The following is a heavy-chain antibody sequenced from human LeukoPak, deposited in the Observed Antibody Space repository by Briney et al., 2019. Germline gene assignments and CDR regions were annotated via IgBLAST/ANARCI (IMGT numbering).Heavy chain of an antibody. Sequence: GGSLSLSCAASGFTFSNYAMSWVRQAPGKGLQWVSAIDSGGGTYYANSVEGRFTISRDNSKDTLYLQLNSLRAEDTAVYYCAKGPQGDWGQGALVTVSS. D-gene: IGHD3-16*01. CDR1: GFTFSNYA. V-gene: IGHV3-23*01. J-gene: IGHJ4*02. CDR3: AKGPQGD. CDR2: IDSGGGT.